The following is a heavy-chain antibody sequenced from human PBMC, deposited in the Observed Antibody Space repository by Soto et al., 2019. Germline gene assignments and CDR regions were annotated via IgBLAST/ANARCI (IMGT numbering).Heavy chain of an antibody. V-gene: IGHV1-18*01. CDR2: ISAYNGNT. CDR3: ARDGRDYYYDSSGYLGPIDY. Sequence: ASVQVSCKASGYTFTSYGISWVRQAPGQGLEWMGWISAYNGNTNYAQKLQGRVTMTTDTSTSTAYMELRSLRSDDTAVYYCARDGRDYYYDSSGYLGPIDYWGQGTLVTVSS. D-gene: IGHD3-22*01. J-gene: IGHJ4*02. CDR1: GYTFTSYG.